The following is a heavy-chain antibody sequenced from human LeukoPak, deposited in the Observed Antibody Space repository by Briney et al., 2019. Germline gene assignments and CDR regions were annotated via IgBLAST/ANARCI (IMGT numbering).Heavy chain of an antibody. CDR2: IYYSGST. CDR3: ARVPHMDFGELSLLRFDP. Sequence: PSETLSLTCTVSGGSISSYYWSWIRQPPGKGLEWIGYIYYSGSTNYNPSLKSRVTTSVDTSKNQFSLKLSSVTAADTAVYYCARVPHMDFGELSLLRFDPWGQGTLVAVSS. D-gene: IGHD3-10*01. CDR1: GGSISSYY. V-gene: IGHV4-59*01. J-gene: IGHJ5*02.